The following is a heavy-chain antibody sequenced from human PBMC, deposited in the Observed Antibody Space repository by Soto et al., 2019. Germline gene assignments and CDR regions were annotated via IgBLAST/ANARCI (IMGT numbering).Heavy chain of an antibody. D-gene: IGHD3-3*01. J-gene: IGHJ5*02. Sequence: EVQLVESGGGLVKPGGSLRLSCAASGFTFSSYSMNWVRQAPGKGLEWVSSISSSSSYIYYADSVKGRFTISRDNAKNSLSLETNRRRDEDTAVYYCERGSGICTYYGFWCGVVSVAHSFTTWGQGPRLPVSS. V-gene: IGHV3-21*06. CDR1: GFTFSSYS. CDR3: ERGSGICTYYGFWCGVVSVAHSFTT. CDR2: ISSSSSYI.